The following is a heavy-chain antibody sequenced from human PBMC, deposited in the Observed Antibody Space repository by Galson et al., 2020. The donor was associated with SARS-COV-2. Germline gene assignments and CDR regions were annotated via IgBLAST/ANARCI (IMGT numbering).Heavy chain of an antibody. J-gene: IGHJ6*02. CDR1: GGSISRYS. V-gene: IGHV4-59*01. D-gene: IGHD3-10*01. Sequence: ETSETLSLTCTVSGGSISRYSWSWIRQPPGKGLEWIGYLYYSGSTNYNPSLKSRVTISVDTSKNQFSLKLTSVTAADTAVYYCARHMVTMVRGVIKTYYYYGLDVWGQGTTVTVSS. CDR2: LYYSGST. CDR3: ARHMVTMVRGVIKTYYYYGLDV.